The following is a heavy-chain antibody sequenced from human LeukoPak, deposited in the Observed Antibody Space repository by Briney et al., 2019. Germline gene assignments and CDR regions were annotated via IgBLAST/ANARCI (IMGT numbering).Heavy chain of an antibody. J-gene: IGHJ5*02. CDR3: AREVLGIAAAGSNWFDP. CDR2: INPSGGST. V-gene: IGHV1-46*01. D-gene: IGHD6-13*01. Sequence: ASVKVSFKASGYTFTSYYMHWVRQAPGQGLEWMGIINPSGGSTSYAQKFQGRVTMTRDTSTSTVYMELSSLRSEDTAVYYCAREVLGIAAAGSNWFDPWGQGTLVTVSS. CDR1: GYTFTSYY.